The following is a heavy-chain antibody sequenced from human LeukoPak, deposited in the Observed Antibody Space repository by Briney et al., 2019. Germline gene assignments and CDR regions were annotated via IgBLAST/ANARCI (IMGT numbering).Heavy chain of an antibody. V-gene: IGHV3-21*01. CDR2: ISSSSSYI. Sequence: GGSLRLSCAASGFTFSSYAMSWVRQAPGKGLEWVSSISSSSSYIYYADSVKGRFTISRDNAKNSLYLQMNSLRAEDTAVYYCASYGSGSYYGWSTTTHYGMDVWGKGTTVTVSS. CDR1: GFTFSSYA. J-gene: IGHJ6*04. D-gene: IGHD3-10*01. CDR3: ASYGSGSYYGWSTTTHYGMDV.